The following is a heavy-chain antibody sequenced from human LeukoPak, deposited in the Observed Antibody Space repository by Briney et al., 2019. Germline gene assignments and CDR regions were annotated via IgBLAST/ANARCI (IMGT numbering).Heavy chain of an antibody. CDR2: IGPHSSAT. V-gene: IGHV1-2*02. CDR1: GFTFTDYY. J-gene: IGHJ4*02. CDR3: AREGNGLLSKDFDY. D-gene: IGHD2/OR15-2a*01. Sequence: ASMKVSCKSSGFTFTDYYIHWVRQAPGQGLEWMGYIGPHSSATSSPQEFQGKVTMTRDTSMSTAYMELTRLTSDDTAVYYCAREGNGLLSKDFDYWGQGTLVTVSS.